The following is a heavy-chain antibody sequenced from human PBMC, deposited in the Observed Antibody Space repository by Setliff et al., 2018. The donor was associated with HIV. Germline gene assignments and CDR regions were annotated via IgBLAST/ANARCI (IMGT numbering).Heavy chain of an antibody. V-gene: IGHV4-34*01. Sequence: PSETLSLTCVVYGGSFSGYYLSWVRQPPGKGLEWIGEISHSGTTTYSPSLESRVSISPDTSKNQFSLKLTSVTAADTAVYYCTREWTGYSSTWGQGTLVTVSS. J-gene: IGHJ1*01. CDR2: ISHSGTT. CDR1: GGSFSGYY. CDR3: TREWTGYSST. D-gene: IGHD6-13*01.